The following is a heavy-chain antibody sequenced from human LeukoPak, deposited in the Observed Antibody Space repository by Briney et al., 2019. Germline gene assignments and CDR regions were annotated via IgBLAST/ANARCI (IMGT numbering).Heavy chain of an antibody. V-gene: IGHV1-8*01. CDR1: GYTFTSYD. Sequence: ASVKVSCKASGYTFTSYDINWVRQATGQGLEWMGWMNPNSGNTGYAQKFQGRVTMTRNTSISTAYMGLSSLRSEDTAVYYCARVARSSWYVTVSSWFDPRGQGTLVTVSS. CDR3: ARVARSSWYVTVSSWFDP. CDR2: MNPNSGNT. J-gene: IGHJ5*02. D-gene: IGHD6-13*01.